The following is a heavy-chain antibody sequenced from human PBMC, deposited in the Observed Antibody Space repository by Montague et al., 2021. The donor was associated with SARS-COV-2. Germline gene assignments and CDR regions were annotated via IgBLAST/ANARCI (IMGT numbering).Heavy chain of an antibody. CDR2: IDDDGTNT. V-gene: IGHV3-74*01. Sequence: SLRLSCAVSGFTFGTYWMHWVRQAPGKGLEWVSRIDDDGTNTIYADSVKGRFTISRDSAKSTLYLQMNSLRAGDTAVYYCARMPMRNGHGYGDVFDVWGQGTMVTVSS. J-gene: IGHJ3*01. CDR1: GFTFGTYW. D-gene: IGHD6-13*01. CDR3: ARMPMRNGHGYGDVFDV.